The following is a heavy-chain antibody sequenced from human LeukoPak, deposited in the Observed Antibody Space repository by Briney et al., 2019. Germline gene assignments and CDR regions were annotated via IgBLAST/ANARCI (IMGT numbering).Heavy chain of an antibody. D-gene: IGHD4-23*01. Sequence: GGSLRLSCVASGFTISGHAMSWVRQAPAKGLEWVSITVAGYSETHYADSVRGRFTISRDDSSNTLSLEMNSLRADDTGTYYCVKDFCRGGNCPFPFFDSWGQGTVVTVSS. V-gene: IGHV3-23*01. CDR3: VKDFCRGGNCPFPFFDS. CDR2: TVAGYSET. J-gene: IGHJ4*02. CDR1: GFTISGHA.